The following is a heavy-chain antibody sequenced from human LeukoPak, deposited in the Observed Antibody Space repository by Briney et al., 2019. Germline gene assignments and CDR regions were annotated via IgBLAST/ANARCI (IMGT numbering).Heavy chain of an antibody. CDR2: INHSGST. CDR3: ASSDYDYNWFDP. Sequence: SETLSLTCAVYGGSFSGYYWSWIRQPPGKGLEWIGEINHSGSTNYNPSLKSRVTISVDTSKNQFSLKLSSVTAADTAVYYCASSDYDYNWFDPWGQGTLVTVSS. CDR1: GGSFSGYY. V-gene: IGHV4-34*01. J-gene: IGHJ5*02. D-gene: IGHD5-12*01.